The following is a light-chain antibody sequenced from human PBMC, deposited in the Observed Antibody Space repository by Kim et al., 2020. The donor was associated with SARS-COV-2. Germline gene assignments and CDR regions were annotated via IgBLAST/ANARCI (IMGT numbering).Light chain of an antibody. Sequence: EIVLTQSPGTLSLSPGERATLSCRASQSVSSNYLAWHQQKPGQAPRLLIYAASSRDTGIPDRFSGSGSGTDFILTISRLEPEDFAVYYCQQYTSSPGTFGQGTKVDIK. J-gene: IGKJ1*01. CDR2: AAS. CDR3: QQYTSSPGT. CDR1: QSVSSNY. V-gene: IGKV3-20*01.